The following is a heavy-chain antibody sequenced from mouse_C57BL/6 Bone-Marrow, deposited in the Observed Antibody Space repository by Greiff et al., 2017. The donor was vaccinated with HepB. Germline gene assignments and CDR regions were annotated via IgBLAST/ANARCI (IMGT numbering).Heavy chain of an antibody. CDR1: GYTFTSYW. Sequence: QVQLQQPGAELVKPGASVKMSCKASGYTFTSYWITWVKQRPGQGLEWIGDIYPGSGSTNYNEKFKSKATLTVDTSSSTAYMQLSSLTSEDSAVYYCARTSYYSNFIYWYFDVWGTGTTVTVSS. CDR2: IYPGSGST. J-gene: IGHJ1*03. D-gene: IGHD2-5*01. CDR3: ARTSYYSNFIYWYFDV. V-gene: IGHV1-55*01.